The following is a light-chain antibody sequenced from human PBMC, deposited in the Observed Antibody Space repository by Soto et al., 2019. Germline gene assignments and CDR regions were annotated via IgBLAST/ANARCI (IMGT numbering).Light chain of an antibody. CDR2: DAS. CDR1: QSISSW. CDR3: QQYNSYSPWT. Sequence: DIHMNHSRSTLSASFVERVTITCRASQSISSWLAWYQQKPGKAPKLLIYDASSLESGVPSRFSGSGSGTEFTLTISSLQPDDFATYYCQQYNSYSPWTFGQGTKVDIK. J-gene: IGKJ1*01. V-gene: IGKV1-5*01.